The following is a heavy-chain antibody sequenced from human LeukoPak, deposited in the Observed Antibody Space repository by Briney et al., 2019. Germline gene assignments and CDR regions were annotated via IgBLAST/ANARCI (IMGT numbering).Heavy chain of an antibody. J-gene: IGHJ4*02. CDR3: ARDQDCSGGSCKSPFDD. V-gene: IGHV4-4*07. CDR2: IYTSGST. Sequence: TSETLSLTCTVSGGSISSYYWSWSRQPAGKGLEWIGRIYTSGSTNYNPSLKSRVTMSVDTSKNQFSLKLSSVTAADTAVYYCARDQDCSGGSCKSPFDDSGQGSLVTVSS. CDR1: GGSISSYY. D-gene: IGHD2-15*01.